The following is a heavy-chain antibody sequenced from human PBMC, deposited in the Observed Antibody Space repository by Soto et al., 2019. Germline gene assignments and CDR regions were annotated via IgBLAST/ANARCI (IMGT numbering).Heavy chain of an antibody. CDR1: GYTFTGYH. CDR2: INPNSGET. CDR3: ATSGSCSSTTCYAFDI. Sequence: QVQLVQSGAEGKKPGASVKVSCKASGYTFTGYHMHGVRQAPGQGLEWMGWINPNSGETNYAQNFQGWVTMTRDTSISTAYMELSRLRSDDTAVYYCATSGSCSSTTCYAFDIWRQGKMVTVSS. V-gene: IGHV1-2*04. D-gene: IGHD2-2*01. J-gene: IGHJ3*02.